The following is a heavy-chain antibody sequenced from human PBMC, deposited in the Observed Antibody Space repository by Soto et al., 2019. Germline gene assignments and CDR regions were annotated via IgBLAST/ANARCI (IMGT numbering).Heavy chain of an antibody. CDR1: GFTFSDYA. D-gene: IGHD6-19*01. V-gene: IGHV3-30*18. CDR3: AKGGRQWLVTSDFNY. CDR2: VSHDGRNT. J-gene: IGHJ4*02. Sequence: VQLVESGGGVVQPGRSLRLSCAASGFTFSDYAMHWVRQAPGKGLEWVAVVSHDGRNTHYADSGKGRFTISRDSSKNTDALEMTSRRAEDTAVYYCAKGGRQWLVTSDFNYWGQGALVTVSS.